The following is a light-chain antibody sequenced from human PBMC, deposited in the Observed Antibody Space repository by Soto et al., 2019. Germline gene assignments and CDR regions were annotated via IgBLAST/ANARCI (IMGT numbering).Light chain of an antibody. CDR2: GAS. J-gene: IGKJ2*01. Sequence: EIVLTQSPGTLSLSPGERATLSCRASQSVSSSYLAWYQQKPGQGPRLLSYGASSRATGIPDRFSGSGSGTHIILTISRLEPEDFAVYYCHQYGSSRRTYTVGQGTKLEIK. V-gene: IGKV3-20*01. CDR1: QSVSSSY. CDR3: HQYGSSRRTYT.